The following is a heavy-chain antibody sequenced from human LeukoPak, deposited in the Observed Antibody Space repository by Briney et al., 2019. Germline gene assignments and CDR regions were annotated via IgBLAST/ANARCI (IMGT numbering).Heavy chain of an antibody. CDR3: ATSGYSGYDLNS. CDR1: GGSISSSSYY. V-gene: IGHV4-39*07. D-gene: IGHD5-12*01. J-gene: IGHJ4*02. Sequence: SETLSLTCTVSGGSISSSSYYWSWIRQPPGKGLEWIGEINHSGSTNYNPSLKSRVTISVDTSKNQFSLKLSSVTAADTAMYYCATSGYSGYDLNSWGQGTLVTVSS. CDR2: INHSGST.